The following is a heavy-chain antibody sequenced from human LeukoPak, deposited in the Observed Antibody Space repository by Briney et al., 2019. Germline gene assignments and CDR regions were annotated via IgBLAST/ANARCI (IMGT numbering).Heavy chain of an antibody. Sequence: GGSLRLSCAASGFPFNAYWMTWVRQAPGKGLEWVANIRQDGDTKYYVDSVKGRFTISRDNAMNSLYLQMNSLRAEDTAIYYCARSLPYGTTWYGRSDFWGQGTLVTISS. CDR3: ARSLPYGTTWYGRSDF. CDR1: GFPFNAYW. V-gene: IGHV3-7*03. J-gene: IGHJ4*02. CDR2: IRQDGDTK. D-gene: IGHD6-13*01.